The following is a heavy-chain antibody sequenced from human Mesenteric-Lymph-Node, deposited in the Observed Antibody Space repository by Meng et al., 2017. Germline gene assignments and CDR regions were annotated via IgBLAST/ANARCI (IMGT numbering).Heavy chain of an antibody. CDR2: ISSSGSTI. V-gene: IGHV3-48*03. Sequence: GESLKISCAASGFTFSSYEMNWVRQAPGKGLEWVSYISSSGSTIYYADSVKGRFTISRDNAKNSLYLQMNSLRAEDTALYYCAKDFKGATNPWYYYYGMDVWGQGTTVTVSS. D-gene: IGHD1-26*01. CDR1: GFTFSSYE. CDR3: AKDFKGATNPWYYYYGMDV. J-gene: IGHJ6*02.